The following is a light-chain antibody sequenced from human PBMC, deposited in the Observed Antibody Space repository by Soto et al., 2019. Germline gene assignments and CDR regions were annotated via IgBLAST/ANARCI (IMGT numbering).Light chain of an antibody. V-gene: IGKV1-5*01. CDR1: QTISSW. CDR3: QQYYSYPPWT. CDR2: DAS. J-gene: IGKJ1*01. Sequence: DIHMTQSPSSLSASLGDRVTITFRASQTISSWLAWYQQKPGKAPKLLIYDASSLESGVPSRFSGSGSGTEFTLTISCLQSEDFATYYCQQYYSYPPWTFGQGTKVDIK.